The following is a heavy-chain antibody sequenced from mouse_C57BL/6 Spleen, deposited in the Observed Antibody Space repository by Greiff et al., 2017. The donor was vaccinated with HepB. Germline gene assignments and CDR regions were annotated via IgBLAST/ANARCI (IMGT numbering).Heavy chain of an antibody. D-gene: IGHD2-13*01. V-gene: IGHV1-26*01. CDR2: INPNNGGT. Sequence: EVQLQQSGPELVKPGASVKISCKASGYTFTDYYMNWVKQSHGKSLEWIGDINPNNGGTSYNQKFKGKATLTVDKSSSTAYMELRSLTYEDSAVYYCARRLQDYWGQGTTLTVSS. J-gene: IGHJ2*01. CDR3: ARRLQDY. CDR1: GYTFTDYY.